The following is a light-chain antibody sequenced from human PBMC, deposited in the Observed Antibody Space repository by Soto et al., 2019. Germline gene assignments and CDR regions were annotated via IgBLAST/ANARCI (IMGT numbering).Light chain of an antibody. CDR2: GVS. CDR1: QRVSSSS. V-gene: IGKV3-20*01. Sequence: EIVLTQSPATLSLSPGERATLSFMASQRVSSSSLAWYQHKPGQSPRLLIFGVSSRATDIPDRFSGSGSGTDFTLTINRLEPEDFAVYYCQQYSISSTFGQGTKVDIK. J-gene: IGKJ1*01. CDR3: QQYSISST.